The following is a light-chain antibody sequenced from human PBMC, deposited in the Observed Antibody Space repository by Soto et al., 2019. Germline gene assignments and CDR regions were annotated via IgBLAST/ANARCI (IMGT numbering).Light chain of an antibody. J-gene: IGKJ2*01. CDR3: HQYGSSPSYT. CDR1: QSVSSSSY. CDR2: GAS. Sequence: EIVLTQSTGTLSLSPGERATLSCRASQSVSSSSYLAWYQQKPGQAPRLLIYGASSRATGIPDRFSGSGSGTGFTLTISRLEPEDFAVYYCHQYGSSPSYTFGQGTKLEIK. V-gene: IGKV3-20*01.